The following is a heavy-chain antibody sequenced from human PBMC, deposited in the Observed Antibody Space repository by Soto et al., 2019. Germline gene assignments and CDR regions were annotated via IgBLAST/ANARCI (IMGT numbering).Heavy chain of an antibody. CDR3: AKVVGAATGTIYYYYFGMDV. CDR2: INSSGGTT. J-gene: IGHJ6*02. Sequence: PGVSRSLYCGASGLSFSSYAMSWVRQAPGKGLEWVSTINSSGGTTYYTDSVKGRFTISRDNSKNTLYLQMNSLRAEDTAVYYCAKVVGAATGTIYYYYFGMDVWGQGTTVTVSS. D-gene: IGHD6-13*01. V-gene: IGHV3-23*01. CDR1: GLSFSSYA.